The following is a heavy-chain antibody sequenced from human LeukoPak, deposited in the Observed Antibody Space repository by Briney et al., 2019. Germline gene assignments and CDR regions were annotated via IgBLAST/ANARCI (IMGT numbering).Heavy chain of an antibody. D-gene: IGHD6-13*01. CDR1: GFTFSSYA. CDR2: ISGSGGST. V-gene: IGHV3-23*01. J-gene: IGHJ4*02. Sequence: PGGSLRLSCAASGFTFSSYAMSWVRHAPGKGLEWVSGISGSGGSTYYADSVKGRFTISRDNSKNTLYLQMNSMRAEDTAVYYCAKEFYCSSWSRLDLDYWGQGTLVTVSS. CDR3: AKEFYCSSWSRLDLDY.